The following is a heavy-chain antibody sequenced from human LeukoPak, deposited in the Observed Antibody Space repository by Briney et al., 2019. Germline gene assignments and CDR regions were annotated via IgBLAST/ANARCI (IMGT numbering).Heavy chain of an antibody. J-gene: IGHJ4*02. V-gene: IGHV3-7*03. CDR1: GFTFSSYW. D-gene: IGHD5-12*01. Sequence: PGGSLRLSCAASGFTFSSYWMSWVRQAPGKGLEWVVNIKQDGSEKYYVDSVKGRFTISRDNAKNSLYLQMNSLRAEDTALYYCAAGDGWLRPIDYWGQGTLVTVSS. CDR2: IKQDGSEK. CDR3: AAGDGWLRPIDY.